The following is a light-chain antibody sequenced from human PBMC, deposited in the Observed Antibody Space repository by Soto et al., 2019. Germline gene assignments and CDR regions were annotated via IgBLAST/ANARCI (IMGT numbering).Light chain of an antibody. CDR1: QDINNY. V-gene: IGKV1-17*03. CDR3: LQHNSYPLT. Sequence: DIQMTQSPSAMSASVGDRVTITCRASQDINNYLVWFQQKPGTVPKRLIYAASSLQNGVPSRFNGSRSGTEFTLKISSLQPEDFATYYCLQHNSYPLTFGGGTKVEIK. CDR2: AAS. J-gene: IGKJ4*01.